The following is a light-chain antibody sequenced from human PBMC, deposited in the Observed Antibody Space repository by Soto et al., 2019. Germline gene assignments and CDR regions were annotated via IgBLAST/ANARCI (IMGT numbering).Light chain of an antibody. V-gene: IGKV1-8*01. CDR2: AAS. Sequence: AIRMTQSPSSFSASTGERVTITCRASQGISSYLAWYQQKPGKAPKLLIYAASTLQSGVPSRFSGSGSGTDFTLTISGLQSEDFATYYCQQYYSYPITFGQGTRLEIK. CDR3: QQYYSYPIT. J-gene: IGKJ5*01. CDR1: QGISSY.